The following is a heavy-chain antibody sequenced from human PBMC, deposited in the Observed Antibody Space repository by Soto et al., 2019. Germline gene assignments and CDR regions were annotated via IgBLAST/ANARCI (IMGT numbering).Heavy chain of an antibody. CDR3: ARGPGYSGYSLSYYSDY. Sequence: ASVKVSCKASGYTFTSYAMHWVRQAPGQRLEWMGWINAGNGNTKYSQKFQGRVTITRDTSASTAYMELSSLRSEDTAVYYCARGPGYSGYSLSYYSDYWGQGTLVTVSS. V-gene: IGHV1-3*01. CDR1: GYTFTSYA. D-gene: IGHD5-12*01. J-gene: IGHJ4*02. CDR2: INAGNGNT.